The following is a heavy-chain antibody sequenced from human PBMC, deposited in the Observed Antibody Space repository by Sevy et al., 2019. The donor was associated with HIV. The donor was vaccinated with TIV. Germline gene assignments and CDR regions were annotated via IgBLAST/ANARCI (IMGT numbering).Heavy chain of an antibody. CDR1: GITFSTSV. Sequence: GGSLRLSCNASGITFSTSVMNWVRQSPDRGLEWVSSISGDTYYTHYADSMMGRFIVSRDNAKNSLFLEMNSLTVEDTAVYYCTRASRLGYCSTTSCYYAFDIWGPGTVVTVSS. D-gene: IGHD2-2*01. V-gene: IGHV3-21*01. CDR2: ISGDTYYT. J-gene: IGHJ3*02. CDR3: TRASRLGYCSTTSCYYAFDI.